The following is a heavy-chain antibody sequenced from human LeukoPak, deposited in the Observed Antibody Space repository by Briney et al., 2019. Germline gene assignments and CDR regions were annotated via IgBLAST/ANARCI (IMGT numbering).Heavy chain of an antibody. CDR3: ASLGYCSSTSCQIAIDY. CDR1: GYSISSGYY. CDR2: IYHSGST. Sequence: SETLSLTCTVSGYSISSGYYWGWIRQPPGKGLEWIGSIYHSGSTYYNPSLKSRVTISVDTSKNQFSLKLSSVTAADTAVYYCASLGYCSSTSCQIAIDYWGQGTLVTVSS. D-gene: IGHD2-2*01. J-gene: IGHJ4*02. V-gene: IGHV4-38-2*02.